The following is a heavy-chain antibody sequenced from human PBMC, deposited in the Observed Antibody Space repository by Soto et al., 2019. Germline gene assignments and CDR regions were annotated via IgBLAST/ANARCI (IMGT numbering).Heavy chain of an antibody. CDR3: AKILSTVTTYYYGMDV. CDR2: ISGSGGKT. V-gene: IGHV3-23*01. Sequence: GSLRLSCAASGFSFSTYPMVWVRQAPGKRLEAVSSISGSGGKTYYKDSVKGRFTISRDNSKNTVDLQMNSLRPEDTAVYYCAKILSTVTTYYYGMDVWGQGTTVTVSS. CDR1: GFSFSTYP. J-gene: IGHJ6*02. D-gene: IGHD4-17*01.